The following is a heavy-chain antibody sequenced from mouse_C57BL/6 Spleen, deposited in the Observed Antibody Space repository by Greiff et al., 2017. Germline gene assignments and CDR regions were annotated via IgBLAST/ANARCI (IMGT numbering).Heavy chain of an antibody. V-gene: IGHV1-59*01. CDR3: ARSSPYYDMDD. D-gene: IGHD1-1*01. CDR2: IDPSDSYT. Sequence: QVQLQQPGAELVRPGTSVKLSCKASGYTFTSYWMHWVKQRPGQGLEWIGVIDPSDSYTTYNQKFKGKATLTVDTSSSTAYMQLRSLTSEDSAVYYCARSSPYYDMDDWGQGTSVTVSA. J-gene: IGHJ4*01. CDR1: GYTFTSYW.